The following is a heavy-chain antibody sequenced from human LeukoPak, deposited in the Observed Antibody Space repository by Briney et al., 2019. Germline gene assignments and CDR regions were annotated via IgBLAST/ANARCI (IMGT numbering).Heavy chain of an antibody. V-gene: IGHV1-69*04. CDR1: GGTFSSYA. Sequence: ASVKVSCKASGGTFSSYAISWVRQAPGQGLEWMGRIIPILGIANYAQKFQGRVTITADKSTSTAYMELSSLRSEDTAVYYCARESSSYSSSLVGYYYGMDVWGQGTTVTVSS. CDR2: IIPILGIA. J-gene: IGHJ6*02. D-gene: IGHD6-13*01. CDR3: ARESSSYSSSLVGYYYGMDV.